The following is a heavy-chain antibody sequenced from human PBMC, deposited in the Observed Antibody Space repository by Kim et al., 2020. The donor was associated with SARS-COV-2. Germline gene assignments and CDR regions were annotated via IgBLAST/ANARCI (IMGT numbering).Heavy chain of an antibody. CDR2: ISWNSGNI. D-gene: IGHD2-21*02. CDR3: AKDLAKHIVVVTAKSVGFDS. CDR1: GFTFGDYA. V-gene: IGHV3-9*01. Sequence: GGSLRLSCAASGFTFGDYAMHWVRQAPGKGLEWVSGISWNSGNIGYADSVKGRFTISRDNAKNSLYLQMNSLRPEDTALYYCAKDLAKHIVVVTAKSVGFDSWGQGTLVTVSS. J-gene: IGHJ4*02.